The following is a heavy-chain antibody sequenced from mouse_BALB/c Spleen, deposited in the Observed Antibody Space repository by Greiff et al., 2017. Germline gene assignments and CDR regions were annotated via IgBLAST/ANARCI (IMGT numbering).Heavy chain of an antibody. J-gene: IGHJ4*01. CDR2: INPGSGGT. Sequence: QVQLQQSGAELVRPGTSVKVSCKASGYAFTNYLIEWVKQRPGQGLEWIGVINPGSGGTNYNEKFKGKATLTADKSSSTAYMQLSSLTSDDSAVYFCARIVNYYAMDYWGQGTSFTVSS. CDR1: GYAFTNYL. CDR3: ARIVNYYAMDY. V-gene: IGHV1-54*01. D-gene: IGHD2-12*01.